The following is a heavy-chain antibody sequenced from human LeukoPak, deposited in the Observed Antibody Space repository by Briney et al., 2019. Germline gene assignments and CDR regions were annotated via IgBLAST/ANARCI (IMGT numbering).Heavy chain of an antibody. V-gene: IGHV3-23*01. D-gene: IGHD6-19*01. CDR2: ITSDGST. CDR3: AKDQYSSGWYFDY. Sequence: GGSLRLSCRASGFTFRNYAMSWVRQAPGKGLEWVSGITSDGSTYYADSVKGRFTISRDNSKNTLYLQMNSLRVEDTAIYYCAKDQYSSGWYFDYWGQGTLVTVSS. CDR1: GFTFRNYA. J-gene: IGHJ4*02.